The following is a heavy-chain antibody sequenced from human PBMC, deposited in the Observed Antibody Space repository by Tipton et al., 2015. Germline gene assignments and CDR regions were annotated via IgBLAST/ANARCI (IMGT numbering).Heavy chain of an antibody. J-gene: IGHJ6*02. Sequence: QSGPEVKKPGASVKVSCKASGYTFTRHGISWVRQAPGQGLEWMGWISTYNGNANYLQKLQGRVTMTRDTSTSTAYMELRSLRSDDTAVYYCARDSGPQSMTIFGPRGYYAMDVWGQGTTVTVSS. CDR3: ARDSGPQSMTIFGPRGYYAMDV. D-gene: IGHD3-3*01. V-gene: IGHV1-18*01. CDR1: GYTFTRHG. CDR2: ISTYNGNA.